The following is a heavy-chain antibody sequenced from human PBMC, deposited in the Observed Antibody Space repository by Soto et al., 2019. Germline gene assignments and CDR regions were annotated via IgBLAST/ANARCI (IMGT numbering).Heavy chain of an antibody. CDR2: INHSGST. V-gene: IGHV4-34*01. J-gene: IGHJ5*02. Sequence: QVQLQQWGAGLLKPSETLSLTCAVYGGSFSGYYWSWIRQPPGKGLEWIGEINHSGSTNYNPSLKSRVTISVDTSKNQFSLKLSSVTAADTAVYYCARRTKLLIVATRGVFWFDPWGQGTLVTVSS. CDR3: ARRTKLLIVATRGVFWFDP. CDR1: GGSFSGYY. D-gene: IGHD5-12*01.